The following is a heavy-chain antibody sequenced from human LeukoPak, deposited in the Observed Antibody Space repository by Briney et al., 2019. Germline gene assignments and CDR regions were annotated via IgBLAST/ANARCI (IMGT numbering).Heavy chain of an antibody. CDR3: TTVGYVWGXXRNFXX. J-gene: IGHJ4*02. CDR1: GFTFSNAW. D-gene: IGHD3-16*02. V-gene: IGHV3-15*01. CDR2: IKSKTDGGTT. Sequence: TGGSLRLSCAASGFTFSNAWMSWVRQAPGKGLEWVGRIKSKTDGGTTDYAAPVKGRFTISRDDSKNTLYLQMNSLKTEDTAVYYXTTVGYVWGXXRNFXXWGQGTLVTVXX.